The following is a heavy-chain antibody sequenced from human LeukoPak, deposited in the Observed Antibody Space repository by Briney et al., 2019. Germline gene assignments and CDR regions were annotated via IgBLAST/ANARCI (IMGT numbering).Heavy chain of an antibody. J-gene: IGHJ3*02. V-gene: IGHV3-23*01. CDR3: AKFPGAWWRNAFDI. Sequence: GGSLRLSCAASGFTFSSYGMSWVRQAPGKGLEWVSAISGSGGSTYYADSVKGRFTISRGNSKNTLYLQMNSLRAEDTAVYYCAKFPGAWWRNAFDIWGQGTMVTVSS. D-gene: IGHD1-26*01. CDR1: GFTFSSYG. CDR2: ISGSGGST.